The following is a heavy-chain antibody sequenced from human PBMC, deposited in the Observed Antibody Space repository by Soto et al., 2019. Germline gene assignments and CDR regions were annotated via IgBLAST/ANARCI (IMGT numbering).Heavy chain of an antibody. J-gene: IGHJ4*02. Sequence: PGESLKISCMGSGYKVSTWHNFTSYWIAWVRQMPGEGLEWMGIIYPGDSDTRYSPSFQGQVTISADKSISTAYLQWSSLKASDTAMYYCARLALHWGWGHFDYWGQGTLVTVSS. CDR3: ARLALHWGWGHFDY. CDR1: GYKVSTWHNFTSYW. D-gene: IGHD7-27*01. V-gene: IGHV5-51*01. CDR2: IYPGDSDT.